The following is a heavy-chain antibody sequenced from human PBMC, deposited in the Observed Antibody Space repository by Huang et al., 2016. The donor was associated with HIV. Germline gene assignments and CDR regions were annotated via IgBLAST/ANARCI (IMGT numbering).Heavy chain of an antibody. Sequence: QLRESGPGLVTPSETLSLTCSASGTSMTSSTFYWGWFRQPPGRGREWFGSVYFRGNTYYNPARKRGVTISIDTANKQYSMRLTSGTAADTAVYFCAREVRSVDTDRPDGYYYRGLDVWGQGTTVIVSS. D-gene: IGHD2-2*03. V-gene: IGHV4-39*02. J-gene: IGHJ6*02. CDR2: VYFRGNT. CDR3: AREVRSVDTDRPDGYYYRGLDV. CDR1: GTSMTSSTFY.